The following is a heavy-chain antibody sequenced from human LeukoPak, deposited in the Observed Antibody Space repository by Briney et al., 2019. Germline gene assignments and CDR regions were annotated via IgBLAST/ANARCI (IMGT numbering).Heavy chain of an antibody. D-gene: IGHD3-22*01. J-gene: IGHJ3*02. CDR2: ILYDGIKT. V-gene: IGHV3-30*04. CDR3: ARGGYYYALDGFDI. Sequence: GGSLRLSCEASGFPFSTYAMHWVRQAPGKGLEWVAVILYDGIKTWYSDSVKGRFTISRDSSKNTLFLQMNSLRGEDTAVYYCARGGYYYALDGFDIWGQGTMVTVSS. CDR1: GFPFSTYA.